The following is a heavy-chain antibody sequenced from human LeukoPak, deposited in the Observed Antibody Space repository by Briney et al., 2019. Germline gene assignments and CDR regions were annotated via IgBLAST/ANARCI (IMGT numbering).Heavy chain of an antibody. J-gene: IGHJ4*02. Sequence: GGSLRLSCAASGFTFSSYAMSWVRQAPGKGLEWVSYISSRGSAIYYADSVKGRFTISRDNAKNSLYLQMNSLRVEDTAVYYCARARFCSGGSCYWGQGTLVTVSS. V-gene: IGHV3-48*04. CDR2: ISSRGSAI. CDR3: ARARFCSGGSCY. CDR1: GFTFSSYA. D-gene: IGHD2-15*01.